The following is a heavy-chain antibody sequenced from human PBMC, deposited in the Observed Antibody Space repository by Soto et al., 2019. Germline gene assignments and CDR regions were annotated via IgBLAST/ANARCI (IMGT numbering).Heavy chain of an antibody. J-gene: IGHJ4*02. CDR3: ARAEYSSGWDAFDC. V-gene: IGHV4-59*01. Sequence: SETLSLTCTVSGGSISSYYWSWIRQPPGKGLEWIGYIYYSGSTNYNPSLKSRVTISVDTSKNQFSLKLSSVTAADTAVYYCARAEYSSGWDAFDCWGQGTLVTVYS. CDR2: IYYSGST. CDR1: GGSISSYY. D-gene: IGHD6-19*01.